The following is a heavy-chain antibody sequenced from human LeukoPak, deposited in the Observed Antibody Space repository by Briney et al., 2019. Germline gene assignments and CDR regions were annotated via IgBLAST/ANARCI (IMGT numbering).Heavy chain of an antibody. D-gene: IGHD2/OR15-2a*01. Sequence: PSETLSLTCTVSGGSISGYYWSWIRQPPGKGLEWIGYIYYSGSTNYNPSLKSRVTISVDTSKNQFSLKLSSVTAADTAVYYCARAGGDSIFDYYYYMDVWGKGTTVTVSS. J-gene: IGHJ6*03. CDR1: GGSISGYY. CDR2: IYYSGST. CDR3: ARAGGDSIFDYYYYMDV. V-gene: IGHV4-59*01.